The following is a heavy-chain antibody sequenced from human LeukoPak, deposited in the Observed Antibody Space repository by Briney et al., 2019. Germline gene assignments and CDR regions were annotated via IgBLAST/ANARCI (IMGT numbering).Heavy chain of an antibody. CDR3: ARSWISGPIQESVVWFDP. V-gene: IGHV4-39*07. CDR2: IYYSGST. CDR1: GGSISSSSYY. J-gene: IGHJ5*02. Sequence: SETLSLTCTVSGGSISSSSYYWGWIRQPPGKGLEWIGSIYYSGSTYYNPSLKSRVTISVDTSKNQFSLKLSSVTAADTAVYYCARSWISGPIQESVVWFDPWGQGTLVTVSS. D-gene: IGHD2-2*03.